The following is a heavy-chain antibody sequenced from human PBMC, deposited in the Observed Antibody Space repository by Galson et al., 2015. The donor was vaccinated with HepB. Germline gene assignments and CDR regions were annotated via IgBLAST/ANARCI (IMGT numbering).Heavy chain of an antibody. Sequence: SVKVSCKASGYTFSDYSITWVRQAPGQGLEWMGWISPFNRNTSYAQKFQGRVTMTTDTSTSTAYMELTSLRFDDTAVYHCARGAIVVVIGATQNNWFDPWGQGTLVTVSS. CDR3: ARGAIVVVIGATQNNWFDP. J-gene: IGHJ5*02. D-gene: IGHD2-15*01. V-gene: IGHV1-18*04. CDR2: ISPFNRNT. CDR1: GYTFSDYS.